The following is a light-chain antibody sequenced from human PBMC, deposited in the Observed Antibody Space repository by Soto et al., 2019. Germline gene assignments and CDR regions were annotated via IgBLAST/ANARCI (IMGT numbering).Light chain of an antibody. CDR1: SSNIGAGYD. J-gene: IGLJ2*01. CDR2: GNT. Sequence: QSVLTQPPSVSGAPGQRVTISCSGSSSNIGAGYDVHWYQQLPGTAPKLLIYGNTNRPSGVPDRCSASKSGTSASLAITGLQAEDEADYYCQSYDSSLSAVFGGGTKLTVL. V-gene: IGLV1-40*01. CDR3: QSYDSSLSAV.